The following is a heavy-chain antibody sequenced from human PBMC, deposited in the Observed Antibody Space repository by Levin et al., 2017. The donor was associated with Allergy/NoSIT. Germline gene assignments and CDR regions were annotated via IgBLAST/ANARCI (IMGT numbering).Heavy chain of an antibody. J-gene: IGHJ4*02. CDR1: GGSISSYY. D-gene: IGHD3-10*01. Sequence: KTSETLSLTCTVSGGSISSYYWSWIRQPPGKGLEWIGYIYYSGSTNYNPSLKSRVTISVDTSKKQFSLNLISVTAADTAVYYCARATMVRGDLDYWGQGTLVTVSS. CDR2: IYYSGST. CDR3: ARATMVRGDLDY. V-gene: IGHV4-59*01.